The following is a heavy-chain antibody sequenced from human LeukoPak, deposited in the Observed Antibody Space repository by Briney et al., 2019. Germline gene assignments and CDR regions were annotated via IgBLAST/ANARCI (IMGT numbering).Heavy chain of an antibody. V-gene: IGHV3-48*03. CDR2: ISSSGSTI. CDR3: AREWADYTSSSLDS. D-gene: IGHD6-13*01. Sequence: GGSLRLSCAASGFTFSSYEMNWVRQAPGKGLEWVSYISSSGSTIYYADSVKGRFTISRDNAKNSLYLQMNSLRADDTAVYYCAREWADYTSSSLDSWGQGTLVTVSS. J-gene: IGHJ4*02. CDR1: GFTFSSYE.